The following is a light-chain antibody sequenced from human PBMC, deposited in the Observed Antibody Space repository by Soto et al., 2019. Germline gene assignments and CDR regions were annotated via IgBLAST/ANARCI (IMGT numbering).Light chain of an antibody. V-gene: IGLV1-40*01. CDR3: QSYDSSLSVLYV. J-gene: IGLJ1*01. CDR1: SSNIGAGYE. Sequence: QSVLTQPPSVSGAPGQRVTISCTGSSSNIGAGYEVHWFQQLPGTAPKLLIYGNTNRPSGVPDRFSGSKSGTSASLAITGPQPEDEADYYCQSYDSSLSVLYVFGTGTKVTVL. CDR2: GNT.